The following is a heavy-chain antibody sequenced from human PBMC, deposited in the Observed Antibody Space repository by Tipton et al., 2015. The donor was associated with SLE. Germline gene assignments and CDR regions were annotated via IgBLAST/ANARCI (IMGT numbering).Heavy chain of an antibody. D-gene: IGHD5-18*01. CDR1: GYTFISYG. CDR3: ARVRVDTAMGVFDF. CDR2: ISAYNGNT. Sequence: QLVQSGAEVKKPGASVKVSCKASGYTFISYGISWVRQAPGQGLEWMGWISAYNGNTNYAQKLQGRVTMTSDTSTSTAYMELRSLRSDDTAIYYCARVRVDTAMGVFDFWGQGTTVSVSS. J-gene: IGHJ6*02. V-gene: IGHV1-18*01.